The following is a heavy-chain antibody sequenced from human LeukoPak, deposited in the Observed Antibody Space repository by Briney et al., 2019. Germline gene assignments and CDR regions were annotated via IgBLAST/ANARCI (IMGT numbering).Heavy chain of an antibody. Sequence: SETLSLTCTVSGGSIRSHHWTWIWQAPGKRLEWIGYTFYTGATYYNPSLRSRVTISIDTSKNQFSLKVTSVTTADTAVYYCAKRDRGGWFDPWGQGTLVTVSS. D-gene: IGHD1-1*01. V-gene: IGHV4-59*11. CDR3: AKRDRGGWFDP. CDR1: GGSIRSHH. J-gene: IGHJ5*02. CDR2: TFYTGAT.